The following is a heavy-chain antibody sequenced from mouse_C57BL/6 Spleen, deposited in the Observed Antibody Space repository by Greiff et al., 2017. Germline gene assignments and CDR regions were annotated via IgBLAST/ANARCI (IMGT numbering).Heavy chain of an antibody. CDR2: IYPGGGYT. CDR3: ARTPPYGSSLYYFDY. J-gene: IGHJ2*01. V-gene: IGHV1-63*01. CDR1: GYTFTNYW. D-gene: IGHD1-1*01. Sequence: QVQLQQSGAELVRPGTSVKMSCKASGYTFTNYWIGWAKQRPGHGLEWIGDIYPGGGYTNYNEKFKGKATLTADKSSSTAYMQFSSLTSEDSAIYYCARTPPYGSSLYYFDYWGQGTTLTVSS.